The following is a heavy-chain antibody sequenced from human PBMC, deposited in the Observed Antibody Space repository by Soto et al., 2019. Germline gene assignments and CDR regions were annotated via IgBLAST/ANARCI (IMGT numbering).Heavy chain of an antibody. CDR2: IYYNGYT. CDR3: SSQENDGVVTEAPALDF. V-gene: IGHV4-39*01. D-gene: IGHD3-3*01. Sequence: KPPGKGLECIGSIYYNGYTHYNPSLKSRVTISVDTSKNQFSVKLNSVTAADTAVYYCSSQENDGVVTEAPALDFWRNRTIVTVSS. J-gene: IGHJ3*01.